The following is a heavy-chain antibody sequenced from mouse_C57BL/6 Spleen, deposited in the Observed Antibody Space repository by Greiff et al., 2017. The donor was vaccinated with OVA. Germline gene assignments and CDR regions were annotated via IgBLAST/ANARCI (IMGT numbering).Heavy chain of an antibody. V-gene: IGHV3-6*01. D-gene: IGHD2-1*01. CDR1: GYSITSGYY. CDR3: ARPQGNGYFDY. CDR2: ISYDGSN. J-gene: IGHJ2*01. Sequence: EVQLQESGPGLVKPSQSLSLTCSVTGYSITSGYYWNWIRQFPGNKLEWMGYISYDGSNNYNPSLKNRISITRDTSKNQFFLKLNSVTTEDTATYYCARPQGNGYFDYWGQGTTLTVSS.